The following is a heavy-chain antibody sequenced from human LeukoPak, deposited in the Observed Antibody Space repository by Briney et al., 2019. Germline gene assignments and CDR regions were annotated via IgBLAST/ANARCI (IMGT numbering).Heavy chain of an antibody. CDR2: ISSSSSTI. J-gene: IGHJ6*02. CDR1: GFTFSSYS. V-gene: IGHV3-48*01. Sequence: GGSLRLSCAASGFTFSSYSMNWVRQAPGKGLEWVSYISSSSSTIYYADSVKGRFTISRDNSKNTLYLQMGSLRAEDMAVYYCARGAPGRYFDWLQSSGGMDVWGQGTTVTVSS. D-gene: IGHD3-9*01. CDR3: ARGAPGRYFDWLQSSGGMDV.